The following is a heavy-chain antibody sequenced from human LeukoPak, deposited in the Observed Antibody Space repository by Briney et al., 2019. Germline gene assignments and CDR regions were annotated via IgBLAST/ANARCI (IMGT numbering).Heavy chain of an antibody. CDR2: IRYDGSNK. Sequence: GGSLRLSCAASGFTFSSYGMHWVRQAPGKGLEWVAFIRYDGSNKYYADSVKGRFTISRDNSKNTLYLQMNSLRPDDTAVYYCARGPIVVVTAVWDYWGQGTLVTVSS. V-gene: IGHV3-30*02. CDR1: GFTFSSYG. D-gene: IGHD2-21*02. CDR3: ARGPIVVVTAVWDY. J-gene: IGHJ4*02.